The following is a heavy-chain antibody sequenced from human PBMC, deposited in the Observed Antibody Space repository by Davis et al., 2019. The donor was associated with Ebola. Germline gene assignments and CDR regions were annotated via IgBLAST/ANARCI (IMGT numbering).Heavy chain of an antibody. CDR2: IYYSGST. CDR3: ARDARYSSSWTYYYYYMDV. D-gene: IGHD6-13*01. Sequence: MPSETLSLTCTVSGGSISSSSYYWGWIRQPPGKGLEWIGYIYYSGSTNYNPSLKSRVTISVDTSKNQFSLKLSSVTAADTAVYYCARDARYSSSWTYYYYYMDVWGKGTTVTVSS. J-gene: IGHJ6*03. CDR1: GGSISSSSYY. V-gene: IGHV4-61*01.